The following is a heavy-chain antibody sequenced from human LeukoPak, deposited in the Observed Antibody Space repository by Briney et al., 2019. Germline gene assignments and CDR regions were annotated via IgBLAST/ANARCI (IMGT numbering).Heavy chain of an antibody. CDR3: ARRLDTAMVTGGWFDP. CDR1: GGSISSNF. D-gene: IGHD5-18*01. V-gene: IGHV4-4*08. Sequence: SETLSLTCTVSGGSISSNFWSWIRQPPGKGLEYIGYIYNSGTTNYNPSLKSRVTISVDTSKNQFSLKLSSVTAADTAVYYCARRLDTAMVTGGWFDPWGQGTLVTVSS. J-gene: IGHJ5*02. CDR2: IYNSGTT.